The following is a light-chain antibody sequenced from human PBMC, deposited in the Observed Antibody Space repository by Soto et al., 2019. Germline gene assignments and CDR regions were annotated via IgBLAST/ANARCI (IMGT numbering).Light chain of an antibody. CDR3: SSYAGSITLYV. Sequence: QSALTQPPSASGSPGQSVTISCTGTSGDVGAYSYVSWYQQHPDKAPKLMIYEVSKRPSGVPDRFSGSKSGNTASLTVSGLQAEDEADYYCSSYAGSITLYVFGAGTKVTVL. V-gene: IGLV2-8*01. J-gene: IGLJ1*01. CDR2: EVS. CDR1: SGDVGAYSY.